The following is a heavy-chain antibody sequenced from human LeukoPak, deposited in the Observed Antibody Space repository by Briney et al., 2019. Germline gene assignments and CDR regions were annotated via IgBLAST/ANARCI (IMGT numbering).Heavy chain of an antibody. CDR1: GFTFDDYA. CDR3: AKGNRIIVATITENAFDI. J-gene: IGHJ3*02. V-gene: IGHV3-9*01. CDR2: ISWNSGSI. Sequence: GGSLRLSCAASGFTFDDYAMHWVRQAPGKGLEWVSGISWNSGSIGYADSVKGRFTISRDNAKNSLYLQMNSLRAEDTALYYCAKGNRIIVATITENAFDIWGQGTMVTVSS. D-gene: IGHD5-12*01.